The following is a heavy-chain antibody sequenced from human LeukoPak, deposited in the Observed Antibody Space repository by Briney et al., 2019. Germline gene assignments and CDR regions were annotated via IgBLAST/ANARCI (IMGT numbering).Heavy chain of an antibody. CDR2: INHSGST. CDR1: GGSFSGYY. D-gene: IGHD6-13*01. Sequence: SETLSLTCAVYGGSFSGYYWSWIRQPPGKGLEWIGEINHSGSTNYNPSLKSRVTISVDTSKNQFSLKLSSVTAADTAVYYCARAGVYSSSWYGGYFDYWGQGTLVTVSS. V-gene: IGHV4-34*01. J-gene: IGHJ4*02. CDR3: ARAGVYSSSWYGGYFDY.